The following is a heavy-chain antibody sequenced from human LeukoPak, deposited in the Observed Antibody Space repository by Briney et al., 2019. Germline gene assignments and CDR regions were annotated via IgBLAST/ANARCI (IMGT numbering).Heavy chain of an antibody. CDR3: TRGPQGRDGYTIDY. J-gene: IGHJ4*02. CDR1: GGSISSNY. Sequence: PSETLSLTCTVSGGSISSNYWSWIRQPAGKGLEWIGRIYTSGSTRGTNYNASLKSRVTMSVDTSKNQFSLKLSSVTAADTAVYYCTRGPQGRDGYTIDYWGQGTLVTVSS. CDR2: IYTSGSTRGT. V-gene: IGHV4-4*07. D-gene: IGHD5-24*01.